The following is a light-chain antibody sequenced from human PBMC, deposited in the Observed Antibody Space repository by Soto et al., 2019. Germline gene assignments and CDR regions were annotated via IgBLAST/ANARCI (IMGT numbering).Light chain of an antibody. V-gene: IGLV2-8*01. Sequence: QSALTQPPSASGSPGQSVTISCTGTSSDVGGYNYVSWYQQHPGKAPKLMIYEVSKRPSGVPDRFSGSKSGNTASLTVSGLQADDAADYYSRSYARSNPAVFGGGTKVTDL. CDR1: SSDVGGYNY. CDR3: RSYARSNPAV. CDR2: EVS. J-gene: IGLJ2*01.